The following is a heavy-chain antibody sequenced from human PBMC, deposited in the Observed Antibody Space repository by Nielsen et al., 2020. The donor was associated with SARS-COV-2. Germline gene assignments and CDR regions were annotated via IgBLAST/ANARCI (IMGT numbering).Heavy chain of an antibody. J-gene: IGHJ6*02. CDR2: INWNGGST. V-gene: IGHV3-20*04. CDR1: GFTFDDYG. CDR3: ATSIVATMDYYYYGMDV. D-gene: IGHD5-12*01. Sequence: GESLKISCAASGFTFDDYGMSWVRQAPGKGLEWVSGINWNGGSTGYADSVKGRFTISRDNAKNSLYLQMNSLRAEDTALYYCATSIVATMDYYYYGMDVWGQGTTVTVSS.